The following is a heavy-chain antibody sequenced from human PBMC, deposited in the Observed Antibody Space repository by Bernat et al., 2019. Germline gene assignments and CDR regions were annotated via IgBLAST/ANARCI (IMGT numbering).Heavy chain of an antibody. Sequence: QVQLQESGPGLVKPSQTLSLTCTVSGGSISSGDYYWSWIRQPPGKGLEWIGYIYYSGSTYYNPSLKSRVTISVDKSKNQFSLKLSSVTAADTAVYYCARASDIVGGLRYGMDVWGQGTTVTVSS. CDR3: ARASDIVGGLRYGMDV. CDR1: GGSISSGDYY. J-gene: IGHJ6*02. D-gene: IGHD3-3*02. CDR2: IYYSGST. V-gene: IGHV4-30-4*01.